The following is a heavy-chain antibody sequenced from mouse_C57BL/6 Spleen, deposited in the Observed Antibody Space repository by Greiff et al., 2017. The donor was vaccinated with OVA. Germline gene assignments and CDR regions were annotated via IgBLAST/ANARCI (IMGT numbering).Heavy chain of an antibody. CDR1: GYTFTDYE. CDR2: IDPETGGT. Sequence: QVHVKQSGAELVRPGASVTLSCKASGYTFTDYEMHWVKQTPVHGLEWIGAIDPETGGTAYNQKFKGKAILTADKSSSTAYMELRSLTSEDSAVYYCTRTPYGSYFDYWGQGTTLTVSS. V-gene: IGHV1-15*01. D-gene: IGHD2-1*01. CDR3: TRTPYGSYFDY. J-gene: IGHJ2*01.